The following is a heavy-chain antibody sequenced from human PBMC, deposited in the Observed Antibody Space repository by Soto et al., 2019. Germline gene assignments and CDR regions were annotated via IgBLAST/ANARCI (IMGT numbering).Heavy chain of an antibody. CDR3: ARDQDIVVVPAAMRGRNWFDP. Sequence: EVQLVESGGGLVQPGGSLRLSCAASGFTFSSYSMNWVRQAPGKGLEWVSYISSSSSTIYYADSVKGRFTISRDNAKNSLYLQMNSLRAEDTAVYYCARDQDIVVVPAAMRGRNWFDPWGQGTLVTVSS. CDR1: GFTFSSYS. V-gene: IGHV3-48*01. J-gene: IGHJ5*02. CDR2: ISSSSSTI. D-gene: IGHD2-2*01.